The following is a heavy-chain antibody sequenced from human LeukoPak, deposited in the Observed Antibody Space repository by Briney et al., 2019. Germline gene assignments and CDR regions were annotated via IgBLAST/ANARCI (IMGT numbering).Heavy chain of an antibody. CDR1: GYVFNLFG. V-gene: IGHV1-18*04. CDR3: AXXRXLXGVTTTRLDY. Sequence: ASVKVSCKASGYVFNLFGFSWGRQAPGQGLEWMGWISGYNGDTKYAQKMQGRVTLTTDSSASTAYMELRTLRSDDTAIYYCAXXRXLXGVTTTRLDYWGQGTLVTVSS. D-gene: IGHD4-17*01. CDR2: ISGYNGDT. J-gene: IGHJ4*02.